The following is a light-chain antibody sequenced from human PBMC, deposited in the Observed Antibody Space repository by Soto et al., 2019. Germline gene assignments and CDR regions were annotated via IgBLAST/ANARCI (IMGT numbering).Light chain of an antibody. V-gene: IGLV2-14*01. Sequence: QSALTQPASVSGSPGQSITISCTGTSSDVGGYNYVSWYQQYPGKAPKLMIYDVSNRPSGVSNRFSGSKSGNTASLTISGLQAEDEADYYCSSYTGSSTLVFGGGTQQTVL. J-gene: IGLJ2*01. CDR3: SSYTGSSTLV. CDR1: SSDVGGYNY. CDR2: DVS.